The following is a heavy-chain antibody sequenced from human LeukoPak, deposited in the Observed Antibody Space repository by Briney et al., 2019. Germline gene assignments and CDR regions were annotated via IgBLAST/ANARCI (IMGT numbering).Heavy chain of an antibody. Sequence: SETLSLTCAVYRGSFSTYYWTWIRQSPGKGLEWIGEINHSGTTNYNPSLKSRVTISVDTSKNQFSLKLSSVTAADTAVYYCARAGQLRAAYGMDVWGKGTTVTVSS. CDR2: INHSGTT. CDR3: ARAGQLRAAYGMDV. CDR1: RGSFSTYY. J-gene: IGHJ6*04. D-gene: IGHD2-2*01. V-gene: IGHV4-34*01.